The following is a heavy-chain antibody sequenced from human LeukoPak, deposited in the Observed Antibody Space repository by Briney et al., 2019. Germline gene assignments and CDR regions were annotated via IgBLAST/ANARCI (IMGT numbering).Heavy chain of an antibody. V-gene: IGHV3-30*03. J-gene: IGHJ4*02. Sequence: GGSLRLSCAASGFTFSSYWMHWVRQAPGKGLVWVAVISYEGSNKYYADSVKGRFTISRDNSKNTLYLQMNSLRAEDTAVYYCARDRNDILTGYFDYWGQGTLVTVSS. D-gene: IGHD3-9*01. CDR2: ISYEGSNK. CDR3: ARDRNDILTGYFDY. CDR1: GFTFSSYW.